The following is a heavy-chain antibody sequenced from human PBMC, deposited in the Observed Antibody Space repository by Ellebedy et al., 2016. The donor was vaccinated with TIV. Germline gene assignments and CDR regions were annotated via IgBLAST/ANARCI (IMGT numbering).Heavy chain of an antibody. CDR3: ERAGVVVVPAAHNWLDP. D-gene: IGHD2-2*01. Sequence: AASVKVSCKASGYTFTGYYMHWVRQAPGQGLEWMGWINPNSGGTNYAQKCQGRVTMTRDTSISTAYMELSRLRSDDTAVYYCERAGVVVVPAAHNWLDPWGQGTLVTVSS. CDR1: GYTFTGYY. V-gene: IGHV1-2*02. CDR2: INPNSGGT. J-gene: IGHJ5*02.